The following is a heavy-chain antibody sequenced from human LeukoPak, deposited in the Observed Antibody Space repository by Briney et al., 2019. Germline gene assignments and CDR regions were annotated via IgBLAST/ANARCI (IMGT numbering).Heavy chain of an antibody. CDR1: GGSISSGDYY. CDR2: IYYSGST. Sequence: SQTLSLTCTVSGGSISSGDYYWSWIRQPPGKGLEWIGYIYYSGSTYYNPSLKSRVTISVDTSKNQFSLKLSSVTAADTAVYYCAREGVEMATEYYFDYWGQGTLVTVSS. V-gene: IGHV4-30-4*01. J-gene: IGHJ4*02. CDR3: AREGVEMATEYYFDY. D-gene: IGHD5-24*01.